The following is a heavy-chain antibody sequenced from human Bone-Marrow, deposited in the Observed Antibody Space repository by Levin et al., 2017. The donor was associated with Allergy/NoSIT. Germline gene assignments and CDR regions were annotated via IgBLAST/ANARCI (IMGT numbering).Heavy chain of an antibody. Sequence: SQTLSLTCTVSGVSISSSMHYWSWIRQLPGKGLEWIGYIYDNEKTYYNPSLKSRVTLSLDTSKNQFSLKLSSVTAADTAVYYCARDSSVVVADALPYGMDVWGQGTTVTVSS. CDR2: IYDNEKT. J-gene: IGHJ6*02. D-gene: IGHD2-2*01. CDR3: ARDSSVVVADALPYGMDV. V-gene: IGHV4-31*03. CDR1: GVSISSSMHY.